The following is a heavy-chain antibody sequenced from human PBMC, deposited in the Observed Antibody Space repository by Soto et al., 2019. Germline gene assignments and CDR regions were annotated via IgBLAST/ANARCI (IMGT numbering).Heavy chain of an antibody. V-gene: IGHV1-8*01. Sequence: GASVKVSCKASGYTFTSYDINWVRQATGQGLEWMGWMIPIFGTTDYAQKFQGRVTMTANKSTSTAYMELSSLRSEDTAVYYCARDPSRNSEPGYYYYYGMDVWGQGTTVTVSS. CDR3: ARDPSRNSEPGYYYYYGMDV. D-gene: IGHD2-21*01. J-gene: IGHJ6*02. CDR1: GYTFTSYD. CDR2: MIPIFGTT.